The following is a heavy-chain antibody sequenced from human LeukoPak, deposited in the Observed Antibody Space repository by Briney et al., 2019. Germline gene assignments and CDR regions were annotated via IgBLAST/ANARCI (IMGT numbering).Heavy chain of an antibody. J-gene: IGHJ4*02. D-gene: IGHD6-19*01. CDR2: ISGSGADT. CDR3: AKSSAVAGTAVYYFDH. Sequence: PGGSLRLSCAASGFTFSSYEMNWVRQAPGKGLEWVSSISGSGADTYYADSVKGRFTVSRDNSKNTLYLQMNSLRVEDTAVYYCAKSSAVAGTAVYYFDHWGRGTLVTVSS. CDR1: GFTFSSYE. V-gene: IGHV3-23*01.